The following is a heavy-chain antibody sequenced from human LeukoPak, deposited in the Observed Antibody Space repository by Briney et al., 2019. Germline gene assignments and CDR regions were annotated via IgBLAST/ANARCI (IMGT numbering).Heavy chain of an antibody. Sequence: GGSLRLSCAASGFTFSSYEMNWVRQAPGKGLEWVSYISSSGSTIYYADSVKGRFTISRDNAKNSLYLQMNSLRAEDTAVYYCARQQWLAIDYWGQGTLVTVFS. CDR1: GFTFSSYE. D-gene: IGHD6-19*01. CDR2: ISSSGSTI. CDR3: ARQQWLAIDY. V-gene: IGHV3-48*03. J-gene: IGHJ4*02.